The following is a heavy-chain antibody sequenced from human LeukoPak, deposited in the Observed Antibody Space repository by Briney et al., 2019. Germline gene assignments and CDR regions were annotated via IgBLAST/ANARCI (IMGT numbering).Heavy chain of an antibody. CDR2: IYSGGTT. Sequence: PGGSLRLSCAASGFTVSNNYMSWVRPPPGRGLEGVSVIYSGGTTFYAESVKGRFTISRDDSQNTLYLQMNSLRAEDTAVYYCSRAARLGLAGMFDYWGQGTLVTVSS. D-gene: IGHD5-12*01. CDR3: SRAARLGLAGMFDY. V-gene: IGHV3-66*01. CDR1: GFTVSNNY. J-gene: IGHJ4*02.